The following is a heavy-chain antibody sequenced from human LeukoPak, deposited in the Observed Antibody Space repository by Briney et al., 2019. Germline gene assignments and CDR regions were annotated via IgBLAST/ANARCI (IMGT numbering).Heavy chain of an antibody. V-gene: IGHV3-23*01. CDR1: GFTFSSYW. CDR2: ITGSGGST. D-gene: IGHD5-18*01. CDR3: TKDGPWIQLYLDY. Sequence: GGSLRLSCAASGFTFSSYWMHWVRQAPGKGLEWVSAITGSGGSTYYADSVKGRFTISRDNSKNTLHLQMNSLRAEDTAVYYCTKDGPWIQLYLDYWGQGTLVTVSS. J-gene: IGHJ4*02.